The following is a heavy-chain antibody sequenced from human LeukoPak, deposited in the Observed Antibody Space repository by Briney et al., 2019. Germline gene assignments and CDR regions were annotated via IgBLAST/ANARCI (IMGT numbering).Heavy chain of an antibody. CDR3: AKNSYFGGDCYSRESLDY. CDR1: GFTFSSYA. J-gene: IGHJ4*02. V-gene: IGHV3-23*01. Sequence: GGSLRLSCAASGFTFSSYAMSWVRQAPGKGLEWVSAISGSGGSTYYADSVKGRFTISRDNSKNTLYLQMNSLRAEDTAVYYCAKNSYFGGDCYSRESLDYWGQGTLVTVSS. D-gene: IGHD2-21*02. CDR2: ISGSGGST.